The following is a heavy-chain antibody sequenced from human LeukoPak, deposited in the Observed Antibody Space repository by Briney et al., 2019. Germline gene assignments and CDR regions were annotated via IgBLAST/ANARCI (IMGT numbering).Heavy chain of an antibody. CDR1: GFTLSSYE. V-gene: IGHV3-48*03. CDR2: ISSSGSTI. CDR3: ARLYSGRQNHLDY. Sequence: GGSLRLSCAASGFTLSSYEMNWVRQAPGKGLEWVSYISSSGSTIYYADSVKGRFTISRDNAKNSLYLQMNSLRAEDTAVYYCARLYSGRQNHLDYWGQGTLVTVSS. J-gene: IGHJ4*02. D-gene: IGHD6-13*01.